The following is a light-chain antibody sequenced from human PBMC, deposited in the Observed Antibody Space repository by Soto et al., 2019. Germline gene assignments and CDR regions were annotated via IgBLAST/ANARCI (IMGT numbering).Light chain of an antibody. CDR2: EVS. V-gene: IGLV2-8*01. CDR3: SSFAGNNKMV. CDR1: SSDVGGYNY. J-gene: IGLJ2*01. Sequence: QSVLTQPPSASGSPGQSVTISCTGTSSDVGGYNYVSWYQQHPGKAPKLMISEVSKRPSGVPDRFSGSKSGNTASLTVSGLQAEDEAGYYCSSFAGNNKMVFGGGTKLTVL.